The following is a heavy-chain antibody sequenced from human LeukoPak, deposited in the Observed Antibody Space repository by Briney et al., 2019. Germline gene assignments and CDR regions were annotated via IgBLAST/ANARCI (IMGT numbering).Heavy chain of an antibody. CDR3: ARGPIPSSGYDWNFDY. CDR1: GGSISSYY. D-gene: IGHD5-12*01. V-gene: IGHV4-59*01. J-gene: IGHJ4*02. Sequence: SETLSLTCTVSGGSISSYYWSWIRQPPGKGLEWIGYIYYSGSTNYNPSLKSRVTISVDTSKNQFSLKLSSVTAADTAVYYCARGPIPSSGYDWNFDYWGQGTLVTVSS. CDR2: IYYSGST.